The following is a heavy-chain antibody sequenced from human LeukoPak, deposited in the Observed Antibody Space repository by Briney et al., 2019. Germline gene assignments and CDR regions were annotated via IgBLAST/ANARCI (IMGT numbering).Heavy chain of an antibody. V-gene: IGHV3-9*01. Sequence: PGGSLRLSCAASGFTFDDYAMHWVRQAPGKGLEWVSGISWNSGSIGYADSVKGRFTISRDNAKNSLYLQMNNLRAEDTALYYCAKDKGSSSWYSDYWGQGTLVTVSS. CDR2: ISWNSGSI. CDR3: AKDKGSSSWYSDY. D-gene: IGHD6-13*01. J-gene: IGHJ4*02. CDR1: GFTFDDYA.